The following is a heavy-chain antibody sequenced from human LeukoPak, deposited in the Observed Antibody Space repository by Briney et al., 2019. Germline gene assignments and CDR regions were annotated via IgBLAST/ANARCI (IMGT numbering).Heavy chain of an antibody. J-gene: IGHJ5*02. CDR2: ISAYNGNT. CDR3: ARHSRGGYDFWSGYYTGYNWFDP. V-gene: IGHV1-18*01. D-gene: IGHD3-3*01. CDR1: GYTFTSYG. Sequence: TSVKVSCKASGYTFTSYGISWVRQAPGQGLEWMGWISAYNGNTNYAQKLQGRVTMTTDTSTSTAYMELRSLRSDDTAVYYCARHSRGGYDFWSGYYTGYNWFDPRGQGTLVTVSS.